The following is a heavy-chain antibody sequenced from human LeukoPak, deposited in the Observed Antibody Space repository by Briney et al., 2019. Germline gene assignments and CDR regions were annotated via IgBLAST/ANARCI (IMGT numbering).Heavy chain of an antibody. V-gene: IGHV3-11*01. CDR2: ISSSGSTI. CDR3: ARGYYGSGSYHTHSPFDY. Sequence: GGSLRLSCAASGFTFSDYYMSWIRQAPGKGLEWVSYISSSGSTIYYADSVKGRFTISRDNAKNSLYLQMNSLRAEDTAVYYCARGYYGSGSYHTHSPFDYWGQGTLVTVSS. J-gene: IGHJ4*02. D-gene: IGHD3-10*01. CDR1: GFTFSDYY.